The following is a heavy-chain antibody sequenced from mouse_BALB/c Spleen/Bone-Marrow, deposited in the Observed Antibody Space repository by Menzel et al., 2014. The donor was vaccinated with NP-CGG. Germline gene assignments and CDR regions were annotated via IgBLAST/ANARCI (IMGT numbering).Heavy chain of an antibody. V-gene: IGHV1-69*02. J-gene: IGHJ4*01. D-gene: IGHD1-1*01. CDR2: IYPSDSYT. CDR3: TRLYGSTYVAYGMDY. CDR1: GYTFTSYW. Sequence: QVQLQQSGAELVRPGASVKLSCKASGYTFTSYWINWAKQRPGQGLEWIGNIYPSDSYTNYNQKFKDKATLTVDKSLSTAYMQLSSPTSEDSAVYYCTRLYGSTYVAYGMDYWGQGTSVTVSS.